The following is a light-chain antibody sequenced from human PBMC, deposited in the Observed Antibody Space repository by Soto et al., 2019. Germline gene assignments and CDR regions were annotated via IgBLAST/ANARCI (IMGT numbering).Light chain of an antibody. Sequence: DIVMTQSPDSLAVSLGERATINCKSSQSVLSSCNNKNCLSWYQQKPGQPPTLLIYWTSTRASGVPDRFSGIASGSDFTLTISSLQAEDVAVYFCPQYFRPLQFTFGPGTKVDIK. J-gene: IGKJ3*01. V-gene: IGKV4-1*01. CDR3: PQYFRPLQFT. CDR2: WTS. CDR1: QSVLSSCNNKNC.